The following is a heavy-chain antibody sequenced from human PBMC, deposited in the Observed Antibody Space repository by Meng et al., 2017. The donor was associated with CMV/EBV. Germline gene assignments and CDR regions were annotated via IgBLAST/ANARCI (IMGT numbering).Heavy chain of an antibody. Sequence: GESLKISCAASGFTFSSYSMNWVRQAPGKGLEWVSYISSSSSTIYYADSVKGRFTISRDNAKNSLYLQMNSLRAEDTAVYYCAKDSGSYPFDYWGQGTLVTVSS. CDR3: AKDSGSYPFDY. D-gene: IGHD1-26*01. J-gene: IGHJ4*02. CDR2: ISSSSSTI. CDR1: GFTFSSYS. V-gene: IGHV3-48*04.